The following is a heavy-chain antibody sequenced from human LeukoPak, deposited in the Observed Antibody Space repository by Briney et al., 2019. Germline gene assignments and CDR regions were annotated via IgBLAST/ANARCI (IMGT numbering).Heavy chain of an antibody. CDR2: ISGSGGST. CDR3: ARVARHDYTYYPGGNYFDY. D-gene: IGHD4-11*01. CDR1: GFTFSSYG. Sequence: GGSLRLSCAASGFTFSSYGMSWVRQAPGKGLEWVSAISGSGGSTYYADSVKGRFTISRDNSKNTLYLQMNSLRAEDTAVYYCARVARHDYTYYPGGNYFDYWGQGPLVTVSS. J-gene: IGHJ4*02. V-gene: IGHV3-23*01.